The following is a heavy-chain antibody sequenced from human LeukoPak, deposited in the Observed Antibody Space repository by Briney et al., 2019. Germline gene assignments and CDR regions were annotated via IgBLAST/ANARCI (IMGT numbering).Heavy chain of an antibody. D-gene: IGHD6-6*01. V-gene: IGHV3-53*01. J-gene: IGHJ4*02. CDR3: ARGGSLYSTSGRLEY. Sequence: GGSLRLSCAASGFTVSSNYMSWVRQAPGKGLEWVSVIYTGGTTYYADSVKGRFTISRDNSKNTLYLQVNSLRAEDTAVYYCARGGSLYSTSGRLEYWGQRTLVTVSS. CDR2: IYTGGTT. CDR1: GFTVSSNY.